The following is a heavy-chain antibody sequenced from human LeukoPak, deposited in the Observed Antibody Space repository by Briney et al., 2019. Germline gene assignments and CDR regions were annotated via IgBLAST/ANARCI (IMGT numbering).Heavy chain of an antibody. CDR3: ARGQLGGELSLCHY. Sequence: GASVKVSCKASGYTFTSYDINWVRQAPGQGLEWMGWMNPNSGNTGYAQKFQGRVTMTRNTSISTAYMELSSLRSEDTAVYYCARGQLGGELSLCHYWGQGTLVTVSS. CDR1: GYTFTSYD. V-gene: IGHV1-8*01. J-gene: IGHJ4*02. D-gene: IGHD3-16*02. CDR2: MNPNSGNT.